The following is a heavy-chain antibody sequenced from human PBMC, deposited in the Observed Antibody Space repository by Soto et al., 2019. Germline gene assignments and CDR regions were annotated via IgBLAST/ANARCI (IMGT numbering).Heavy chain of an antibody. D-gene: IGHD4-4*01. CDR2: IYPGDSDT. Sequence: PRESLKISCKGSGYTFTDYWIGWVRQLPGKGLEWMGIIYPGDSDTRYSPSFQGHVTITVDKSTSTAYLQWNTLKASDTAMYYCERHISKFRYYYYAMDVWGQGTTVTVSS. CDR1: GYTFTDYW. V-gene: IGHV5-51*01. J-gene: IGHJ6*02. CDR3: ERHISKFRYYYYAMDV.